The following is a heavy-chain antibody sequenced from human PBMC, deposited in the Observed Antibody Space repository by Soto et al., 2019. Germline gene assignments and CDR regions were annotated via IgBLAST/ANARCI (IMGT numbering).Heavy chain of an antibody. J-gene: IGHJ6*02. CDR2: ISGSGGGT. Sequence: GGSLRLSCAASGFTFSSYAMSWVRQAPGKGLEWVSAISGSGGGTYYADSVEGRFTISRDNSNNTLYLQMSSLRAEDTAVYYCTRDTYSGYDFAYYYYYYGMDVWGQGTTVTVSS. V-gene: IGHV3-23*01. D-gene: IGHD5-12*01. CDR3: TRDTYSGYDFAYYYYYYGMDV. CDR1: GFTFSSYA.